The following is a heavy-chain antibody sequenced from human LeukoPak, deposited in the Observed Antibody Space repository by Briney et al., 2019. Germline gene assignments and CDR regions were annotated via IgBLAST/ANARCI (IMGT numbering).Heavy chain of an antibody. CDR1: EFTLSNYL. Sequence: GGSLRLSCAASEFTLSNYLIHWVRHAPGKGLVWVSTIDTYGIIAYYGDSVKGRFTISRDNAKNALYLQMNSLNAEDTAVYYCTRGSAIVGTSYGAFDIWGQGTMVTVSS. CDR2: IDTYGIIA. CDR3: TRGSAIVGTSYGAFDI. J-gene: IGHJ3*02. D-gene: IGHD1-26*01. V-gene: IGHV3-74*01.